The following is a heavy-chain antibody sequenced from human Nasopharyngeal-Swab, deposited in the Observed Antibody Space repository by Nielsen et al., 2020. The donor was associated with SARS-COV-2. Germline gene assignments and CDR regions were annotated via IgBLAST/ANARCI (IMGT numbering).Heavy chain of an antibody. Sequence: GGSLRLSCAASGFTFSSYAMNWVRQAPGKGLEWVSFISGSAGSTYYADSVKGRFTISRDNSKNTLYLQMNSLRAEDTAVYYCARDIPHRIGVVVVAAHRGDAFDIWGQGTMVTVSS. V-gene: IGHV3-23*01. CDR2: ISGSAGST. D-gene: IGHD2-15*01. CDR3: ARDIPHRIGVVVVAAHRGDAFDI. J-gene: IGHJ3*02. CDR1: GFTFSSYA.